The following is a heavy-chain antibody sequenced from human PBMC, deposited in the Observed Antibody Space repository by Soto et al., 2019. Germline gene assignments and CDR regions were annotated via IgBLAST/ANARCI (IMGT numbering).Heavy chain of an antibody. D-gene: IGHD4-17*01. Sequence: PGGSLSLSCAASGFTFSSYGMHWVRQAPGKGLEWVAVIWYDGSNKYYADSVKGRFTISRDNSKNTLYLQMNSLRAEDTAVYYCARDVSALSRPVTSLWVRQVRNYYYRMDVWGLGTTVTVSS. V-gene: IGHV3-33*01. CDR2: IWYDGSNK. CDR1: GFTFSSYG. J-gene: IGHJ6*02. CDR3: ARDVSALSRPVTSLWVRQVRNYYYRMDV.